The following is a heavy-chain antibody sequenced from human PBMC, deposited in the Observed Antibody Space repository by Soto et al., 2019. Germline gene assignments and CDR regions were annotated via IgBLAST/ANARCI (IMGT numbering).Heavy chain of an antibody. CDR3: ASSGG. CDR1: GFIFSRYG. CDR2: IWYDGSNK. J-gene: IGHJ4*02. V-gene: IGHV3-33*01. Sequence: QVQLVESGGGVVQPGRSLRLSCAASGFIFSRYGMHWVRQAPGKGLEWVAVIWYDGSNKYYADSVKGRFTISRYNSKNTLYLQMNSLRGEDTAVYYCASSGGWGQGTLVTVSS. D-gene: IGHD1-26*01.